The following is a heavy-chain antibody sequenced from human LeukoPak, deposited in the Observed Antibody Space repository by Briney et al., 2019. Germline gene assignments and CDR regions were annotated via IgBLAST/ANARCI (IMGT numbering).Heavy chain of an antibody. V-gene: IGHV3-53*01. CDR3: ARYHLAQSVDY. J-gene: IGHJ4*02. Sequence: PGGSLRLSCAASGFTVSSNYMSWVRQAPGKGLEWVSLIYSGGSTFYADSVKGRFTISRDNSKNTLYLQMNSLSAEDTAVYYCARYHLAQSVDYWGQGTLVTVSS. CDR1: GFTVSSNY. D-gene: IGHD5-24*01. CDR2: IYSGGST.